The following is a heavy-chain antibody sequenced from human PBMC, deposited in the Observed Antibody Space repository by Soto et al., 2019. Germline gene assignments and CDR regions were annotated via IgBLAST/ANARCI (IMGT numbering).Heavy chain of an antibody. CDR3: ARCIQGDYYYGMDV. Sequence: QAQLVQSGAEVRKPGASVKVSCKASGYTFYSHSISWVRQAPGQGLEWMGRINADYGNTQYAQKFRGRVTMTTDTSTTTLCMELTNLRSDDTAVYYCARCIQGDYYYGMDVWGHGTTVTVSS. J-gene: IGHJ6*02. CDR1: GYTFYSHS. V-gene: IGHV1-18*01. CDR2: INADYGNT. D-gene: IGHD5-18*01.